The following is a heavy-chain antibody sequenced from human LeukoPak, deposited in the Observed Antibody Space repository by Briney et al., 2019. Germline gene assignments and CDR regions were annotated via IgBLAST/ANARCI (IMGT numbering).Heavy chain of an antibody. CDR2: ISYDGSNE. D-gene: IGHD3-10*01. CDR1: GFTFSSYA. J-gene: IGHJ4*02. V-gene: IGHV3-30*04. CDR3: ARDFTTMVRGVITPYFDY. Sequence: GGSLRLSCAASGFTFSSYAMHWVRQAPGKGLEWGAVISYDGSNEYYADSVKGRFTISRDNSKNTLYLQMNSLRAEDTAVYDCARDFTTMVRGVITPYFDYWGQGTLVTVSA.